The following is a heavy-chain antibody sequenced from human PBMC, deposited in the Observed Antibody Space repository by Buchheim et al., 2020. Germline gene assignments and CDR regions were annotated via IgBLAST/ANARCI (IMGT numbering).Heavy chain of an antibody. Sequence: QLRLQESGPGLVKSSETLSLTCTVSGGSISSPSYYWGWVRQPPGKGLEWIGSLYYRGSTYYNSSLKSRVTISVDPSPNQFSLELRYVTATDTAVYFCARRLWSSGWYFDFWGPG. CDR1: GGSISSPSYY. J-gene: IGHJ4*02. V-gene: IGHV4-39*01. CDR2: LYYRGST. CDR3: ARRLWSSGWYFDF. D-gene: IGHD6-19*01.